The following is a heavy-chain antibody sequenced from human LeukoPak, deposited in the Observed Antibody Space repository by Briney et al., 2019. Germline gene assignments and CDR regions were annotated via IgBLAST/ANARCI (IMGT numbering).Heavy chain of an antibody. CDR2: IYYSGST. V-gene: IGHV4-39*07. D-gene: IGHD2-2*01. CDR1: GGSISSSSYY. CDR3: ARGIVVVPAAHDAFDI. J-gene: IGHJ3*02. Sequence: PSETLSLTCTVSGGSISSSSYYWGWIRQPPGKGLEWIGSIYYSGSTYYNPSLKSRVTISIDTSKNQFSLKLSSVTAADTAVYYCARGIVVVPAAHDAFDIWGQGTMVTVSS.